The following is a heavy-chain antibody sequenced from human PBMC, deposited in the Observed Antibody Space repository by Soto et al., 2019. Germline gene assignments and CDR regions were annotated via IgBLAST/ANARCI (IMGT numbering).Heavy chain of an antibody. D-gene: IGHD3-3*01. CDR3: ARGRAGFWSGYFTY. V-gene: IGHV1-2*02. CDR2: INPNSGGT. CDR1: GYTFTGYY. Sequence: ASVKVSCKASGYTFTGYYMHWVRQAPGQGLEWMGWINPNSGGTNYAQKFQGRVTMTRDTSISTAYMELSRLRSYDTAVYYCARGRAGFWSGYFTYWGQGTLVTVSS. J-gene: IGHJ4*02.